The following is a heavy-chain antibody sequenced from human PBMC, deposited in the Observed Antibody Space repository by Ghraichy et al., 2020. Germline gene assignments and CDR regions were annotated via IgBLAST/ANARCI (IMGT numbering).Heavy chain of an antibody. Sequence: ESLNISCAVYGGSFSGYYWSWIRQPPGKGLEWIGEINHSGSTNYNPSLKSRVTISVDTSKNQFSLKLSSVTAADTAVYYCARGGYCSSTSCQQGRDYYYYGMDVWGQGTTVTVSS. CDR2: INHSGST. J-gene: IGHJ6*02. D-gene: IGHD2-2*01. CDR1: GGSFSGYY. CDR3: ARGGYCSSTSCQQGRDYYYYGMDV. V-gene: IGHV4-34*01.